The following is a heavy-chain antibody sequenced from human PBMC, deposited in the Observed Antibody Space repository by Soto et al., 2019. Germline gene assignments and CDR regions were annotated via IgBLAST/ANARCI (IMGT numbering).Heavy chain of an antibody. D-gene: IGHD2-2*01. CDR3: ARGGVGGYCSSTSCYYGMDV. CDR2: MNPNSGNT. Sequence: ASVKVSCKASGYTFTSYDINWLRQATGQGLEWMGWMNPNSGNTGYAQKFQGRVTMTRNTSISTAYMELSSLRSEDTAVYYCARGGVGGYCSSTSCYYGMDVWGQGTTVTVSS. V-gene: IGHV1-8*01. J-gene: IGHJ6*02. CDR1: GYTFTSYD.